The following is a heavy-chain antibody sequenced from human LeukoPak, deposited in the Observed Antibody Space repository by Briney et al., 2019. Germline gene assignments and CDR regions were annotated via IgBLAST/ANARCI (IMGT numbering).Heavy chain of an antibody. CDR1: GFTFSSYG. V-gene: IGHV3-48*04. D-gene: IGHD4-17*01. CDR3: ARGGGPTVTTRSSIDD. J-gene: IGHJ4*02. Sequence: GRSLRLSCAASGFTFSSYGMHWVRQAPGKGLEWVSYITNSGDTIYYGDSVKGRFTISRDNAENSLSLQMNSLRPEDTAIYFCARGGGPTVTTRSSIDDWGQGTLVSVSS. CDR2: ITNSGDTI.